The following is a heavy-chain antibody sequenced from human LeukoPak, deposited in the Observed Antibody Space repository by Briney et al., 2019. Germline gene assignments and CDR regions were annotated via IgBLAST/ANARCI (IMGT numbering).Heavy chain of an antibody. D-gene: IGHD3-10*01. J-gene: IGHJ4*02. CDR2: IYSGGST. CDR1: GFTVSSNY. Sequence: GGSLRLSCAASGFTVSSNYMNWVRQAPGKGLEWVSVIYSGGSTYYADSVKGRFTISRDNSKNTLYLQMNSLRAEDTAVYYCARVDYYGSGSYGYFDYWGRGTLVTVSS. CDR3: ARVDYYGSGSYGYFDY. V-gene: IGHV3-53*01.